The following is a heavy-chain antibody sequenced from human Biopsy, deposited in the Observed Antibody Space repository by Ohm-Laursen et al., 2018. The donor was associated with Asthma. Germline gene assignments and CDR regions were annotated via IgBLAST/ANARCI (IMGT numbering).Heavy chain of an antibody. D-gene: IGHD2-8*02. J-gene: IGHJ5*02. CDR3: ARDGNWCRLRNCSPPGYWFDP. CDR1: GYTFTHYA. Sequence: GASVNPSCKASGYTFTHYAIHWLRQAPGQRPEWMGWINAGNGKLEYSGKFQGRVTITRDTSATTAYMELSSLTSGDTAVYYCARDGNWCRLRNCSPPGYWFDPWGQGTLVTVSS. V-gene: IGHV1-3*01. CDR2: INAGNGKL.